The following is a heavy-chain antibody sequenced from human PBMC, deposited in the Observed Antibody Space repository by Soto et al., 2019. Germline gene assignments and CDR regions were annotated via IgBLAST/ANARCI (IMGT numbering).Heavy chain of an antibody. CDR3: ARSFSWYAIDQ. V-gene: IGHV4-4*02. CDR2: IHHSGST. CDR1: SASIISEQR. J-gene: IGHJ4*02. D-gene: IGHD6-13*01. Sequence: QMQLQESGPGLVKPSETLSLTCAVSSASIISEQRWSWVRQPPGKGLEWIGEIHHSGSTTNNPSLRSRVTMSVDKSKNQCSLNLNSVTAADTAVYYCARSFSWYAIDQSGQGTLVIVSS.